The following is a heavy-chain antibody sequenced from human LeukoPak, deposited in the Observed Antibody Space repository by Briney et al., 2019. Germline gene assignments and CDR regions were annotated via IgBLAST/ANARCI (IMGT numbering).Heavy chain of an antibody. CDR1: GYTFTNYG. J-gene: IGHJ4*02. CDR2: ISTYNGNT. V-gene: IGHV1-18*01. D-gene: IGHD2-2*02. Sequence: ASVKVSCKASGYTFTNYGISWVRQAPGQGLEWMGWISTYNGNTNYVQKIQGRVTMTTDTSTTTAYMELRSLRSDDTAVYYRTRAQYLKGYFDYWGQGTLVTVSS. CDR3: TRAQYLKGYFDY.